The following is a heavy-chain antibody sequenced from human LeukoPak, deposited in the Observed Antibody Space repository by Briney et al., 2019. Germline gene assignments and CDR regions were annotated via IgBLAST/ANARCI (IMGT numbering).Heavy chain of an antibody. V-gene: IGHV1-69*05. CDR2: IIPIFGTA. CDR3: ARGNSRYFDY. D-gene: IGHD4-23*01. J-gene: IGHJ4*02. Sequence: SVKVSCTASGGTFSSYAISWVRQAPGQGLEWMGGIIPIFGTANYAQKFQDRVTITTDESTSIAYMELSTLRSEDTAVYYCARGNSRYFDYWGQGTLVTVSS. CDR1: GGTFSSYA.